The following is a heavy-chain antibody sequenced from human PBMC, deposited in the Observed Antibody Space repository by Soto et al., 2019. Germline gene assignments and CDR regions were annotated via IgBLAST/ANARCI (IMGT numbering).Heavy chain of an antibody. V-gene: IGHV3-23*01. CDR1: GFPFSNYA. CDR3: ARDLSITMIVVVAGPWFDP. D-gene: IGHD3-22*01. J-gene: IGHJ5*02. Sequence: GGSLSLSCAASGFPFSNYAVTWVRQAPGKGLEWVSTISGSGGSNKYYADSVKGRFTISRDNSKNTLYLQMNSLRAEDTAVYYCARDLSITMIVVVAGPWFDPWGQGTLVTVSS. CDR2: ISGSGGSNK.